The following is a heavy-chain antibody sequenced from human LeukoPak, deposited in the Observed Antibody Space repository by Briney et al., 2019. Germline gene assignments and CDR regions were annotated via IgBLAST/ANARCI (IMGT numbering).Heavy chain of an antibody. D-gene: IGHD3-22*01. J-gene: IGHJ4*02. CDR1: GYSITSYW. Sequence: GESLKISCMGSGYSITSYWIGWVRQMPGKGLEWMGIIYPGDSDTRYSPSFQGQVTISADKSISTAYLQWSSLKASDTAMYYCARQDYYDSSGYYAQLDYWGQGTLVTVSS. CDR2: IYPGDSDT. CDR3: ARQDYYDSSGYYAQLDY. V-gene: IGHV5-51*01.